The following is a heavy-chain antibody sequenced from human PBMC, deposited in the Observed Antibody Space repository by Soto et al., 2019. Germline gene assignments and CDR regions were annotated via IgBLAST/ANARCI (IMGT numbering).Heavy chain of an antibody. J-gene: IGHJ4*02. CDR2: ISAYNGNT. D-gene: IGHD3-10*01. CDR3: ASRSPLPGASGY. CDR1: GYTFTSYG. Sequence: QVKLVQSGAEVKKPGASVKVSCKASGYTFTSYGISWVRQAPGQGLEWMGWISAYNGNTNYAQKLQGRVTMTTDTPTSTAYMELRSLRSDETAVYSCASRSPLPGASGYWGQGTLVTVSS. V-gene: IGHV1-18*01.